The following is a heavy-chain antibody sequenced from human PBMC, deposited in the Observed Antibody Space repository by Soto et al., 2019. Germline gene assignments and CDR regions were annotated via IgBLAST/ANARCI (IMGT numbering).Heavy chain of an antibody. CDR1: GFTFIRYS. V-gene: IGHV3-48*01. CDR3: ARDPALDTAMVNYYHGMEV. D-gene: IGHD5-18*01. J-gene: IGHJ6*02. CDR2: ISSSSSTI. Sequence: HPWGSLRLSCAASGFTFIRYSINFCRHSPLKWLEWLSYISSSSSTIYYADSVKGRFTISRDNAKNSLYLQMNSLRSDDTAVYYCARDPALDTAMVNYYHGMEVWGQGTTVTVSS.